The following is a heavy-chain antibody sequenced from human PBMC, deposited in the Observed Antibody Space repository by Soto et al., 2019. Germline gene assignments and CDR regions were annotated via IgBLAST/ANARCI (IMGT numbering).Heavy chain of an antibody. Sequence: ASVNVSCKSSGYTFTGYYIHWVRQAPGQGLEWMGWINPNSGGTNYAQKFQGRVTMTRDTSISTAYMELSRLRSDDTAVYYCARYPIVVVPAAENNWFDPWGQGTLVTVSS. D-gene: IGHD2-2*01. CDR2: INPNSGGT. J-gene: IGHJ5*02. V-gene: IGHV1-2*02. CDR1: GYTFTGYY. CDR3: ARYPIVVVPAAENNWFDP.